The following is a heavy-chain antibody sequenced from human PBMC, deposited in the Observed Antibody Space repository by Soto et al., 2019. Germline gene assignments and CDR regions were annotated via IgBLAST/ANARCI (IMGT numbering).Heavy chain of an antibody. J-gene: IGHJ6*02. Sequence: QVQLVQSGAEVKEPGSSVKVACQASGGAFSTYAISWVRQAPGQGLEWMGGVIPPFGTSNYLPKFQGRVSIAADRSTETVYMELSRLRFDDTAVYFSARELKAGGHFGMEVWGQGTTVTVSS. CDR3: ARELKAGGHFGMEV. CDR2: VIPPFGTS. D-gene: IGHD3-16*01. V-gene: IGHV1-69*06. CDR1: GGAFSTYA.